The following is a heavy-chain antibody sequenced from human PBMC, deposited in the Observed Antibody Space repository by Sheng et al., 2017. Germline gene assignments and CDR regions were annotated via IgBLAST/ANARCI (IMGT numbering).Heavy chain of an antibody. CDR2: ITGSGIST. CDR3: AKSPGNSGSESLDY. V-gene: IGHV3-23*04. CDR1: GFTFSSYA. D-gene: IGHD3-10*01. J-gene: IGHJ4*02. Sequence: EVQLVESGGGLVQPGGSLRLSCAASGFTFSSYAMSWVRQAPGKGLEWVSCITGSGISTYYADSVKGRFTISRDNSKNTLYLQMNSLRAEDTAVYYCAKSPGNSGSESLDYWGQGTLVTVSS.